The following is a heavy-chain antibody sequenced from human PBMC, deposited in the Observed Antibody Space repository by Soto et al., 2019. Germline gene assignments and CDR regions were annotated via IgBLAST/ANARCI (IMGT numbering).Heavy chain of an antibody. D-gene: IGHD4-17*01. CDR3: ARDLGDSYYYYYYGMDV. Sequence: ASVKVSCKSSGYTFTSYAMHWVRQAPGQRLEWMGWINAGNGNTKYSQKFQGRVTITRDTSASTAYMELSSLRSEDTAVYYCARDLGDSYYYYYYGMDVWGQGTTVTVSS. V-gene: IGHV1-3*01. CDR2: INAGNGNT. CDR1: GYTFTSYA. J-gene: IGHJ6*02.